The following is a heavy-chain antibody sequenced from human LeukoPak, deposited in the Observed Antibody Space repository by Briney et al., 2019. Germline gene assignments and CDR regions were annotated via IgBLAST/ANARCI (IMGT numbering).Heavy chain of an antibody. CDR1: GGSFSGYY. CDR2: INHSGST. V-gene: IGHV4-34*01. J-gene: IGHJ4*02. Sequence: SETLSLTCAVYGGSFSGYYWSWIRQPPGRGLEWIGEINHSGSTNYNPSLKSRVAISVDTSKNQFSLKLSSVTAADTAVYYCARTGGSYSYFDYWGQGTLVTVSS. D-gene: IGHD1-26*01. CDR3: ARTGGSYSYFDY.